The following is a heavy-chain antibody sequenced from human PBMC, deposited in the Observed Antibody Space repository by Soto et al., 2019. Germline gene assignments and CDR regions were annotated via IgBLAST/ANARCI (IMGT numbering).Heavy chain of an antibody. CDR1: GDSVSSNSAA. CDR3: ARVESSIAAAGTKYFQH. D-gene: IGHD6-13*01. CDR2: TYYRSKWYN. J-gene: IGHJ1*01. V-gene: IGHV6-1*01. Sequence: PSQTLSLTCAISGDSVSSNSAAWNWIRQSPSRGLEWLGRTYYRSKWYNDYAVSVKSRITINPDTSKNQFSLQLNSVTPEDTAVNYCARVESSIAAAGTKYFQHWGQGTLVTVPS.